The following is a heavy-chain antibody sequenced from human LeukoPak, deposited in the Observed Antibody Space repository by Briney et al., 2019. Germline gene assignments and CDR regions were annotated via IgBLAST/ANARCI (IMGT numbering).Heavy chain of an antibody. J-gene: IGHJ3*02. CDR3: ARERRYYYDGSGYYPDAFDI. V-gene: IGHV4-34*01. Sequence: SETLSLTCAVYGGSFSGYYWSWIRQPPGKGLEWIGEINHSGSTNYNPSLKSRVTISVDASKNQFSLKLSSVTAADTAVYYCARERRYYYDGSGYYPDAFDIWGQGTMVTVSS. CDR1: GGSFSGYY. CDR2: INHSGST. D-gene: IGHD3-22*01.